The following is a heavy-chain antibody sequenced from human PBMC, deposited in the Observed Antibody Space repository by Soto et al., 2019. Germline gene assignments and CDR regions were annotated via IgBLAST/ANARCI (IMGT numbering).Heavy chain of an antibody. D-gene: IGHD6-13*01. Sequence: EVQLVESGGGLVQPGGSLRLSCAASGFTFSSYWMHWVRQAPGKGLVWVSRINSDGSSTSYADSVKGRFTISRANAKNTLYLQMNSLRAEDTAVYYCARADASEQQLVSWFDPWGQGTLVTVSS. CDR2: INSDGSST. V-gene: IGHV3-74*01. CDR1: GFTFSSYW. J-gene: IGHJ5*02. CDR3: ARADASEQQLVSWFDP.